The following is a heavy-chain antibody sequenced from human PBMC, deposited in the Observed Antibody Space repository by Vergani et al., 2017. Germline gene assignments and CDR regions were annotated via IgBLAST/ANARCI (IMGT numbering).Heavy chain of an antibody. CDR3: AKVAGDIVVVPAAANWYFDL. V-gene: IGHV3-30*18. J-gene: IGHJ2*01. Sequence: GQLVESGGGLVKPGGSLRLSCAASEFTFSDVWMSWVRQAPGKGLDWVAVISYDGSNKYYADSVKGRFTISRDNSKNTLYLQMNSLRAEDTAVYYCAKVAGDIVVVPAAANWYFDLWGRGTLVTVSS. D-gene: IGHD2-2*01. CDR1: EFTFSDVW. CDR2: ISYDGSNK.